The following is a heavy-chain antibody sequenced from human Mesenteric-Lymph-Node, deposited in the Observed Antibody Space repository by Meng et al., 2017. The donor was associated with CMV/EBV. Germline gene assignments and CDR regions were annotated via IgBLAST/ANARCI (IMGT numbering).Heavy chain of an antibody. J-gene: IGHJ4*02. Sequence: AVSGGSISSSNWWSWVRQHPGKGLECIVEIYHSGSTNYNPSLKSRVTISVDKSKNQFSLKLSSVTAADTAVYYCAQKIVGATWGFDYWGQGTLVTVSS. CDR3: AQKIVGATWGFDY. V-gene: IGHV4-4*02. CDR1: GGSISSSNW. D-gene: IGHD1-26*01. CDR2: IYHSGST.